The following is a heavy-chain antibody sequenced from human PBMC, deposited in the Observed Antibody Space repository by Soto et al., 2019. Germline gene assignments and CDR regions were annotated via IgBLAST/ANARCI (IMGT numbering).Heavy chain of an antibody. J-gene: IGHJ4*02. V-gene: IGHV4-59*01. Sequence: QVQLQESGPGLVKPSETLSLTCTVSGGSIRSYYWCWMRQPPGKGLEWIGYIYYSGSTNYNPSLKSRVTISVDTSKTQFSLKLSSVTAADTAVYYCARGRIFDSWGQGTLVTVSS. CDR1: GGSIRSYY. CDR3: ARGRIFDS. CDR2: IYYSGST.